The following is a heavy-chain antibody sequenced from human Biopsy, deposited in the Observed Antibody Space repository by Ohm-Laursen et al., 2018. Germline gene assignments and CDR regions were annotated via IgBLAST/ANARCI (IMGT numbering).Heavy chain of an antibody. CDR2: ITSGSSYI. CDR1: GFPFTGFS. J-gene: IGHJ4*02. D-gene: IGHD3-16*01. V-gene: IGHV3-21*04. CDR3: AKDSGGSPLGELFH. Sequence: GSLRLSCSASGFPFTGFSMDWVRQAPGKGLEWVASITSGSSYIYYADSVKGRFTISRDNAKNSLYLQMNSLRAEDTALYYCAKDSGGSPLGELFHWGQGNLVTVSS.